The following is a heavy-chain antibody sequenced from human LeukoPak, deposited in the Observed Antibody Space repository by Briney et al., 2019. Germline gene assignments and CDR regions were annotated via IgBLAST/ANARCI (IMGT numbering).Heavy chain of an antibody. V-gene: IGHV4-59*01. CDR3: ARGGTIKNGMDV. J-gene: IGHJ6*02. CDR1: GYSISSGYY. D-gene: IGHD1-14*01. CDR2: VYYSGST. Sequence: SETLSLTCTVSGYSISSGYYCAWIRQPPGKGLEWIGYVYYSGSTNYNPSLESRVTISVDTSKNQFSLMLSSVTAADTAVYYCARGGTIKNGMDVWGQGTTVTVSS.